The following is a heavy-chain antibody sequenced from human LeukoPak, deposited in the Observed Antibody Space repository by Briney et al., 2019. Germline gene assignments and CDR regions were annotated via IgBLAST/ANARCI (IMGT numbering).Heavy chain of an antibody. J-gene: IGHJ4*02. D-gene: IGHD2-2*02. Sequence: GGSLRLSCTASGFTFNFHAMHWVRQAPGKGLEWVSAISGSGGSTYYADSVKGRFTISRDNSKNTLYLQMSSLRAEDTALYYCAKSVSGVVVSAAIPGDYWGQGTLVTVSS. V-gene: IGHV3-23*01. CDR2: ISGSGGST. CDR3: AKSVSGVVVSAAIPGDY. CDR1: GFTFNFHA.